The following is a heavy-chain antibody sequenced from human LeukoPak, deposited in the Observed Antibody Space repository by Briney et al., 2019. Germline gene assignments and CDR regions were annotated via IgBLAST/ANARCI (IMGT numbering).Heavy chain of an antibody. CDR1: GFTFSSYA. D-gene: IGHD3-22*01. V-gene: IGHV3-30-3*01. J-gene: IGHJ4*02. CDR3: ACAPDSSGSADY. Sequence: PGGSLRLSCAASGFTFSSYAMHWVRQAPGKGLEWVAVISYDGSNKYYADSVKGRFTISRDNSKNTLYLQMNSLRAEDTAVYYCACAPDSSGSADYWGQGTLVTVSS. CDR2: ISYDGSNK.